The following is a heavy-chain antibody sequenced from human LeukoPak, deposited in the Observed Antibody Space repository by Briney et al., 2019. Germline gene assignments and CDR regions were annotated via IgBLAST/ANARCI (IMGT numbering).Heavy chain of an antibody. Sequence: GGSLRLSCAASGFTFSNAWMSWVRQAPGKGLEWVSGINWNGGSTGYADSVKGRFTISRDNAKNSLYLQMNSLRAEDTALYYCARDSFGGVPNDYWGQGTLVTVSS. J-gene: IGHJ4*02. V-gene: IGHV3-20*04. CDR3: ARDSFGGVPNDY. CDR2: INWNGGST. D-gene: IGHD3-16*01. CDR1: GFTFSNAW.